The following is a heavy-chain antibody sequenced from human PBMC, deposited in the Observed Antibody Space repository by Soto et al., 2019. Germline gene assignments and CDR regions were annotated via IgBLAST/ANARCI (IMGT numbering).Heavy chain of an antibody. J-gene: IGHJ3*02. CDR2: IVVGSGNT. V-gene: IGHV1-58*01. CDR1: GFTFTSSA. Sequence: ASVKVSCKASGFTFTSSAVQWVRQARGQRLEWIGWIVVGSGNTNYAQKFQERVTITRDMSTSTAYMELSSLRSEDMAVYYCAADPSGSYAFDIWGQGTMVTVSS. D-gene: IGHD1-26*01. CDR3: AADPSGSYAFDI.